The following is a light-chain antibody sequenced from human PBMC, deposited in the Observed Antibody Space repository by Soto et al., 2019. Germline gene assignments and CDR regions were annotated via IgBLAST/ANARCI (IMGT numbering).Light chain of an antibody. Sequence: EIVLTQSPGTLSVSPGERATLSCRASQTISSNTLAWYQQKPGQAPSLLIYGTSSRATGIPDRFSGSGSGTDFTLTISRLEPEESAIYYCQQYGSCTFGQGTKGEI. CDR1: QTISSNT. J-gene: IGKJ1*01. CDR2: GTS. CDR3: QQYGSCT. V-gene: IGKV3-20*01.